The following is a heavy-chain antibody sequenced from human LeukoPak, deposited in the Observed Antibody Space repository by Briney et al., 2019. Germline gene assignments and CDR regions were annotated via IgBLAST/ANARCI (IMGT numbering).Heavy chain of an antibody. J-gene: IGHJ5*02. V-gene: IGHV4-59*08. CDR1: GGSISSHY. CDR3: ARHATGSYSVPWLDP. Sequence: SATLSLTCTVSGGSISSHYWSWIRQPPGKGLEWIGYIYDSGSTIYNPSLKSRVTILGDTSKNQFSLKLSSVTAADTAVYYCARHATGSYSVPWLDPWGQGTLVTVSS. CDR2: IYDSGST. D-gene: IGHD3-10*01.